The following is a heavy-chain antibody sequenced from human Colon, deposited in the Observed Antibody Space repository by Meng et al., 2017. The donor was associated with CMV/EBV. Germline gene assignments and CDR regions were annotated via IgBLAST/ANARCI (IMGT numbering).Heavy chain of an antibody. D-gene: IGHD3-3*01. CDR1: GVSLSGYH. CDR3: ARQIWSGSLYNWFDP. Sequence: SETLSLTCAVSGVSLSGYHWSWIRQAPGKDLEWIGDINHNGITKYNPSHKSRITISVDMSENEFSLRLSPVTAADTAVYYCARQIWSGSLYNWFDPWGQGTLVTVSS. CDR2: INHNGIT. V-gene: IGHV4-34*01. J-gene: IGHJ5*02.